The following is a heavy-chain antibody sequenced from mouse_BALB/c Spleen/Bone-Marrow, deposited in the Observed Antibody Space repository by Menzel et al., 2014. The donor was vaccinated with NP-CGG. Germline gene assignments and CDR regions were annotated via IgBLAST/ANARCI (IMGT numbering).Heavy chain of an antibody. J-gene: IGHJ3*01. D-gene: IGHD2-14*01. CDR2: INPSSGYT. Sequence: QVQLKQSGAELARPGASVKMSCKASGYTSTSYTMHWVKQRLGQGLEWIGYINPSSGYTNYNQKFKDKATLTADKSSSTAYMQLSSLTSEDSAVYYCTRSYWYDVAWFAYWGQGTLVTVSA. V-gene: IGHV1-4*01. CDR3: TRSYWYDVAWFAY. CDR1: GYTSTSYT.